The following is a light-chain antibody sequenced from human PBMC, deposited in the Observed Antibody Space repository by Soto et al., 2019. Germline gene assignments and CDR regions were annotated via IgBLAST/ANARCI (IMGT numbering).Light chain of an antibody. V-gene: IGLV2-8*01. CDR1: SRDVGGYNS. CDR2: EVS. CDR3: SSYAGSSNFVV. J-gene: IGLJ2*01. Sequence: QSALTQPPSASGSPGQSVTISCTGTSRDVGGYNSVSWYQHHPGKAPKLMIYEVSKRPSGVPDRFSGSKSGNTASLTVSGLQAEDEADYYCSSYAGSSNFVVFGGGTQLTVL.